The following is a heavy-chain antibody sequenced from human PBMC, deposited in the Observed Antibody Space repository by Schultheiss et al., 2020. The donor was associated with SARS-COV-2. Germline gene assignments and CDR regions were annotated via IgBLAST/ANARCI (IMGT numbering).Heavy chain of an antibody. CDR2: INHSGST. D-gene: IGHD3-22*01. CDR1: GGSISSYY. Sequence: GSLRLSCTVSGGSISSYYWSWIRQPPGKGLEWIGEINHSGSTNYNPSLKSRVTISVDTSKNQFSLKLSSVTAADTAVYYCARMYYYDSSGYDAFDIWGQGTMVTVSS. CDR3: ARMYYYDSSGYDAFDI. V-gene: IGHV4-34*01. J-gene: IGHJ3*02.